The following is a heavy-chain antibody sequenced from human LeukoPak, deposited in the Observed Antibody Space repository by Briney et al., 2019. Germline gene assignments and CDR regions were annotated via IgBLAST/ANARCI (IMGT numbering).Heavy chain of an antibody. CDR1: GFTFSSYG. J-gene: IGHJ4*02. CDR2: ISYDGSNK. D-gene: IGHD2-2*01. Sequence: GGSLRLSCAASGFTFSSYGMHWVRQAPGKGLEWVAVISYDGSNKYYAGSVKGRFTISRDNSKNTLYLQMNSLRAEDTAVYYCAKQSPHVLYSSTSCYFDYWGQGTLVTVSS. CDR3: AKQSPHVLYSSTSCYFDY. V-gene: IGHV3-30*18.